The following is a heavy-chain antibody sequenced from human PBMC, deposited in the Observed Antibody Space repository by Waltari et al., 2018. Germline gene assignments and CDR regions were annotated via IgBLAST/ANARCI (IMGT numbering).Heavy chain of an antibody. J-gene: IGHJ4*02. CDR3: ARAVSIDRIVVVTHFDY. CDR2: ICYRGST. CDR1: GASVRSGDFC. Sequence: QVQLQESGPGLVKPSQTLALTCAVSGASVRSGDFCWSWIRQPPGKGLEWMGYICYRGSTYYNPSLKSRLSMSVDTSKNQFSLNLNSVTAADTAMYYCARAVSIDRIVVVTHFDYWGQGTLVTVSS. D-gene: IGHD3-22*01. V-gene: IGHV4-30-4*08.